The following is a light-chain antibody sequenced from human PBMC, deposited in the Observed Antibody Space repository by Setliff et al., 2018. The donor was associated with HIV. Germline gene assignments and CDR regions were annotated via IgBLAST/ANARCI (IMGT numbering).Light chain of an antibody. J-gene: IGLJ3*02. CDR1: NSNIGSNT. CDR2: SNN. CDR3: AAWDDTLNGSWV. Sequence: QSVLAQPPSASGTSGQRVTISCSGSNSNIGSNTVNWYQQLPGTAPKLLIYSNNQRPSGVPDRFSGSKSGTSASLAISGLQSEDEADYYCAAWDDTLNGSWVFGGGTKVTVL. V-gene: IGLV1-44*01.